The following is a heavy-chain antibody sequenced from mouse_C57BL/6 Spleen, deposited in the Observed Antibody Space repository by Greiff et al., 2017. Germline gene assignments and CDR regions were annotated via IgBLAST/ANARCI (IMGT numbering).Heavy chain of an antibody. CDR3: ANYYGSSWFAY. CDR2: IYPGSGNT. Sequence: QVQLQQSGPELVKPGASVKISCKASGYTFTDYYINWVKQRPGQGLVWIGWIYPGSGNTKYNEKFKGKATLTVDTSSSTAYMQLSSLTSEDSAVYFCANYYGSSWFAYWGQGTLVTVSA. J-gene: IGHJ3*01. CDR1: GYTFTDYY. V-gene: IGHV1-84*01. D-gene: IGHD1-1*01.